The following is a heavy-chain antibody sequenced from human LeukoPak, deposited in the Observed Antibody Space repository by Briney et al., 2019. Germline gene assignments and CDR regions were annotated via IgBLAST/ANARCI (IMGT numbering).Heavy chain of an antibody. J-gene: IGHJ4*02. CDR3: ATTHYGDYELPAIYYFDY. V-gene: IGHV3-23*01. D-gene: IGHD4-17*01. Sequence: QPGGSLRLSCAASGYTFSSYAMSWVRQAPAKGLEWVSAISGSGGSTYYADSVKGRFTISRDNSKNTLYLQMNSLRAEDTAVYYCATTHYGDYELPAIYYFDYWGQGTLVTVSS. CDR1: GYTFSSYA. CDR2: ISGSGGST.